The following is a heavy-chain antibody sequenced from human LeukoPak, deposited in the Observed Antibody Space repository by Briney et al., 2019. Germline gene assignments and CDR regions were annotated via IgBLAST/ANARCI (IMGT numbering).Heavy chain of an antibody. CDR2: IKSKTDGGTT. J-gene: IGHJ5*02. CDR3: TTDQWFGELYWFDP. V-gene: IGHV3-15*01. CDR1: GFTFSNAW. D-gene: IGHD3-10*01. Sequence: GGSLRLSCAASGFTFSNAWMSWVRQAPRKGLEWVGRIKSKTDGGTTDYAAPVKGRFTISRDDSKNTLYLQMNSLKTEDTAVYYCTTDQWFGELYWFDPWGQGTLVTVSS.